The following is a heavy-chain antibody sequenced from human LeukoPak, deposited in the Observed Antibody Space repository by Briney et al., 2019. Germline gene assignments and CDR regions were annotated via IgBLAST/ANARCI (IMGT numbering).Heavy chain of an antibody. CDR1: GFNFSGSE. CDR2: ISLSGRTI. V-gene: IGHV3-48*03. Sequence: GGSLRLSCEASGFNFSGSEMNWVRQAPGKGLEWVSYISLSGRTIYYADSVKGRFNISRDNAKNSLYLQMNSLRAEDTAVYYCARGGDRSGFLGTEIDYWGQGTLVTVSS. D-gene: IGHD3-22*01. J-gene: IGHJ4*02. CDR3: ARGGDRSGFLGTEIDY.